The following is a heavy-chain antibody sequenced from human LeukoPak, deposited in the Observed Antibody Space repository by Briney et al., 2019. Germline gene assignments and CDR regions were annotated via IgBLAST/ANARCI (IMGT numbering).Heavy chain of an antibody. CDR2: INHSGST. Sequence: PSETLSLTCAVYGGSFSGYYWSWIRQPPGKGLEWIGGINHSGSTNYNPSLKSRVTISVDTSKNQFSLKLSSVTAADTAVYYCARGDFWSGYPYCDYWGQGTLVTVSS. J-gene: IGHJ4*02. V-gene: IGHV4-34*01. CDR3: ARGDFWSGYPYCDY. CDR1: GGSFSGYY. D-gene: IGHD3-3*01.